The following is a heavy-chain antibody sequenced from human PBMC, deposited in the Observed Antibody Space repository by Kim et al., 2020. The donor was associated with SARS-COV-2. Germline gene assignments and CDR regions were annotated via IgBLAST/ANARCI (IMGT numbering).Heavy chain of an antibody. D-gene: IGHD3-10*01. CDR1: GYTFSSYH. V-gene: IGHV1-46*01. Sequence: ASVKVSCKASGYTFSSYHLHWVRQAPGQGLEWMGIFNPSSDNTVYARQFQGRVTMTRYTSTSTVYMELSSLRSEDTAVYYCARELGEINVMPRTRADDAFDMWGRGTMVTVSS. CDR3: ARELGEINVMPRTRADDAFDM. J-gene: IGHJ3*02. CDR2: FNPSSDNT.